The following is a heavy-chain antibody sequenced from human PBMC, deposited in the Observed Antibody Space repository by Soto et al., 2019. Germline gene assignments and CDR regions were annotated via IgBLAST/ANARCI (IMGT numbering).Heavy chain of an antibody. J-gene: IGHJ4*02. D-gene: IGHD4-17*01. Sequence: QVQLVQSGAEVKKPGASVKVSCKASGYTFTSYYMHWVRQAPGQGLEWMGIINPSGGSTSYAQKCQGRXXMXRXXSTSTVYMELSSLRSEDTAVYYCARDTDYGDQPDYWGQGTLVTVSS. CDR3: ARDTDYGDQPDY. CDR2: INPSGGST. CDR1: GYTFTSYY. V-gene: IGHV1-46*01.